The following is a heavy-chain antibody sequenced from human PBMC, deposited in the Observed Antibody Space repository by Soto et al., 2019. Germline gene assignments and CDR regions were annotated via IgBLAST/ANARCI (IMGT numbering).Heavy chain of an antibody. CDR2: ISAYNGNT. V-gene: IGHV1-18*01. J-gene: IGHJ5*02. CDR3: ARDIVVVPAATRFDP. D-gene: IGHD2-2*01. Sequence: GASVKVSCKASGYTFTSYGISWVRQAPGQGLEWMGWISAYNGNTNYAQKLQGRVTMTTDTSTSTAYMELRSLRSDDTAVYYCARDIVVVPAATRFDPWGQGTLVTVS. CDR1: GYTFTSYG.